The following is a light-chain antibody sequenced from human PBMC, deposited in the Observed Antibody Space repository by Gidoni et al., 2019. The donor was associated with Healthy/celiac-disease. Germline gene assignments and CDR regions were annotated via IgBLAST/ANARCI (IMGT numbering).Light chain of an antibody. J-gene: IGKJ3*01. CDR1: QSVLYSSNNKNY. V-gene: IGKV4-1*01. CDR2: WAS. Sequence: DIVMTQSPDSLAVSLGERASINCKSSQSVLYSSNNKNYLAWYQQKPGQPPKLLIYWASTRESGVPDRFSGGGSGTDFTLTISSLQAEDVAVYYCQQYYDTPSFTFXPXTKVDIK. CDR3: QQYYDTPSFT.